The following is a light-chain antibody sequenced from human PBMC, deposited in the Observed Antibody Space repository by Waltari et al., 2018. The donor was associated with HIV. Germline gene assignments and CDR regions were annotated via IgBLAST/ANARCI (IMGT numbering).Light chain of an antibody. CDR1: QSVSSSY. V-gene: IGKV3D-20*01. CDR3: QQYSSSPGT. Sequence: DIVLTQSPATLSLSPGERATISCAASQSVSSSYLAWYQQKPGPAPRLLIYDASSRATGIPDRFSGSGSGTDFTLTSSRLEPDDFAMYYCQQYSSSPGTFGQGTKVEIK. J-gene: IGKJ1*01. CDR2: DAS.